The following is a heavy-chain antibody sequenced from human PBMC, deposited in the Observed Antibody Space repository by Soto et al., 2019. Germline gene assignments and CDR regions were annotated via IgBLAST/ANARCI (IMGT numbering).Heavy chain of an antibody. CDR3: ARGNVVAIDY. CDR2: IYHSGST. CDR1: GGSISSGGYS. V-gene: IGHV4-30-2*01. Sequence: PSETLSLTCAVSGGSISSGGYSWSWIRQPPGKGLEWIGYIYHSGSTYYNPSLKSRVTISVDRSKNQFSLKLSSVTAADTAVYYCARGNVVAIDYWGQGTLVTVYS. J-gene: IGHJ4*02. D-gene: IGHD2-21*01.